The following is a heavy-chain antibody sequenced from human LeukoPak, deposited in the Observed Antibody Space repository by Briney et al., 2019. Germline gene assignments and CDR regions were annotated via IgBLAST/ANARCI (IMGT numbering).Heavy chain of an antibody. CDR1: GYSFTSYW. CDR2: VYPGDSDT. V-gene: IGHV5-51*01. D-gene: IGHD3-16*01. Sequence: GESLKISCKGSGYSFTSYWIGWVRQMPGKGLEWMGIVYPGDSDTRYSPSFQGQVTISADKSISTACLQWSSLKASDTAMYYCACPIRGGSHAFDIWGQGTMVTVSS. CDR3: ACPIRGGSHAFDI. J-gene: IGHJ3*02.